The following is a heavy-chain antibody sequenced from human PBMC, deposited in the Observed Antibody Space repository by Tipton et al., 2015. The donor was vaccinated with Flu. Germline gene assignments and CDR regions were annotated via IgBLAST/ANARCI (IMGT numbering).Heavy chain of an antibody. Sequence: TLSLTCTVSGGSISSYYWSWIRQPPGKGLEWIGYIYYSGSTNYNPSLKSRVTISVDTSKNQFSLKLSSVTAADTAVYYCAREGSGSYRAFDIWGRGTMVTVSS. CDR1: GGSISSYY. J-gene: IGHJ3*02. V-gene: IGHV4-59*01. D-gene: IGHD1-26*01. CDR2: IYYSGST. CDR3: AREGSGSYRAFDI.